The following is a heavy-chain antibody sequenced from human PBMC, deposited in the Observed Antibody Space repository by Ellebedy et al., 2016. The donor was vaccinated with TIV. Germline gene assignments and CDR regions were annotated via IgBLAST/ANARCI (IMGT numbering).Heavy chain of an antibody. J-gene: IGHJ4*02. D-gene: IGHD4-23*01. CDR1: GYTFTSYG. CDR2: ISAYNGNT. CDR3: ARDSVVLPGAYFNY. V-gene: IGHV1-18*04. Sequence: ASVKVSCKASGYTFTSYGISWVRQAPGQGLEWMGWISAYNGNTNYAQKLQGRVTMTRDTSISTAYMELNSLISDDTAIYFCARDSVVLPGAYFNYWGQGVLVTVSS.